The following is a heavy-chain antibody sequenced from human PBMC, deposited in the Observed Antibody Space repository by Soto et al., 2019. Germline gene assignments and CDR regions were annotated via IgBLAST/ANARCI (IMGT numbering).Heavy chain of an antibody. Sequence: GGSLRLSCAASGFTFANAWINWVRQAPGKGLEWVGRIKSKNDGGTTDFAAPVKDRFAISRDDSRNLVYLQMNSLKSEDTAVYYCTIDSYITRIIVRFYYWGHGTLVTVSS. CDR2: IKSKNDGGTT. V-gene: IGHV3-15*07. D-gene: IGHD3-3*01. J-gene: IGHJ4*01. CDR1: GFTFANAW. CDR3: TIDSYITRIIVRFYY.